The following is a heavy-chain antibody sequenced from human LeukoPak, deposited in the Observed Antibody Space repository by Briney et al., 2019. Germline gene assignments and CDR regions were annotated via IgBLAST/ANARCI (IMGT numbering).Heavy chain of an antibody. D-gene: IGHD4-17*01. CDR2: IYYSGST. J-gene: IGHJ4*02. Sequence: SETLSLTCTVSGGSISSYYWSWIRQPPGKGLEWTGYIYYSGSTNYNPSLKSRVTISVDTSKNQFSLKLSSVTAADTAVYYCARGFRSYGDYVIDYWGQGTLVTVSS. CDR1: GGSISSYY. CDR3: ARGFRSYGDYVIDY. V-gene: IGHV4-59*01.